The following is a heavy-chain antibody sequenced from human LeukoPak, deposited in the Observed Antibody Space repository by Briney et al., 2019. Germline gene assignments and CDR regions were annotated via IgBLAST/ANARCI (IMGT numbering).Heavy chain of an antibody. D-gene: IGHD6-13*01. CDR1: GFTFSTYS. J-gene: IGHJ4*02. CDR3: ARHRGQPYYFDY. Sequence: GGSLRLSCAASGFTFSTYSMNWVRQAPGKGLEWVSSISSSSNYIYYADSLKGRFTISRDNAKNSLFLQMNSLRAEDTAVYYRARHRGQPYYFDYWGQGTLVTVSS. CDR2: ISSSSNYI. V-gene: IGHV3-21*06.